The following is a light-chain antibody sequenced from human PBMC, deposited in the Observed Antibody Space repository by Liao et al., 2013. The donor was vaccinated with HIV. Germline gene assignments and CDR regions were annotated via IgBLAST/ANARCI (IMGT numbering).Light chain of an antibody. V-gene: IGLV3-21*04. Sequence: YMLAQPPSLSVAPGGTATMTCGGEVIGTKSVNWYRHKPGQAPVMVIFYDRDRPSGIPERFSGSNSGNTATLTISRVEAGDEADYYCQVWDSSSDHVVFGGGTKLTVL. CDR3: QVWDSSSDHVV. CDR1: VIGTKS. CDR2: YDR. J-gene: IGLJ2*01.